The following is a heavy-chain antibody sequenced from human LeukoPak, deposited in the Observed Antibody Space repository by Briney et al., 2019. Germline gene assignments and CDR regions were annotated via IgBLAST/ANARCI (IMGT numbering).Heavy chain of an antibody. D-gene: IGHD2-15*01. CDR1: GFTFTSSA. V-gene: IGHV1-58*02. J-gene: IGHJ4*02. CDR2: IVVGSGNT. Sequence: SVKVSCKASGFTFTSSAMQWVRQARGQRLEWIGWIVVGSGNTNYAQKFQERVTITRDMSTSTAYMELSSLRSEDTAVYYCAAFSYVVGGTIPYYFDYWGQGTLVTVSS. CDR3: AAFSYVVGGTIPYYFDY.